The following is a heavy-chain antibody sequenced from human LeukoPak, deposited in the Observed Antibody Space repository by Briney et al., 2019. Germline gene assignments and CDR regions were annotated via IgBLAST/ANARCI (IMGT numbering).Heavy chain of an antibody. D-gene: IGHD3-16*01. V-gene: IGHV3-48*03. CDR2: ISSSGSNI. J-gene: IGHJ5*02. CDR1: GFTFSSYE. CDR3: AREDVWGSFLFDP. Sequence: GGSLRLSCAASGFTFSSYEMNWVRQAPGKGLEWVSYISSSGSNIYYADSVKGRFTISRDNAKNSLYLQMNSLRAEDTAVYYCAREDVWGSFLFDPWGQGTLVTVSS.